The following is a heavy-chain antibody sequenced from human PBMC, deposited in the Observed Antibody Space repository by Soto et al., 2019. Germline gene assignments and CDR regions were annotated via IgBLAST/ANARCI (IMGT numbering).Heavy chain of an antibody. Sequence: ASVKVSCKASGYTFTGYYMHWVRQAPGQGLEWMGWINPNSGGTNYAQKFQGWVTMTRDTSISTAYMELSRLRSDDTAVYYCARDTGSIWYASGLSYYYYGMDVWGQGTTVTVSS. V-gene: IGHV1-2*04. CDR3: ARDTGSIWYASGLSYYYYGMDV. J-gene: IGHJ6*02. D-gene: IGHD6-13*01. CDR2: INPNSGGT. CDR1: GYTFTGYY.